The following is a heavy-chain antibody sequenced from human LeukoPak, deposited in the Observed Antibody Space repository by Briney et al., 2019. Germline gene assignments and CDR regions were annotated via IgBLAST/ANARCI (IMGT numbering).Heavy chain of an antibody. J-gene: IGHJ4*02. D-gene: IGHD5-24*01. Sequence: PGRSLRLSCAASGFTFSSYEMNWVRQAPGKGLEWVSYISSSGSTIYYADSVKGRFTISRDNAKNSLFLQMNSLRAEDTAIYYCTRAKMATMGYFDYWGQGTLVTVSS. V-gene: IGHV3-48*03. CDR1: GFTFSSYE. CDR2: ISSSGSTI. CDR3: TRAKMATMGYFDY.